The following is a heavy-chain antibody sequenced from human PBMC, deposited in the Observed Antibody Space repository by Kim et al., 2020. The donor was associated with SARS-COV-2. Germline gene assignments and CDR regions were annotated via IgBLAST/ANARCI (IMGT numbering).Heavy chain of an antibody. J-gene: IGHJ4*01. Sequence: GGSLRLSCAASGFTFSAYAMSWVRQAPGKGLEWVSGFSGSGGTTYYADSVKGRFTISRDNSRNTLYLQMDSLRAEDTAVYYCAKDTSLSLIVVAYFDCWG. D-gene: IGHD3-22*01. V-gene: IGHV3-23*01. CDR3: AKDTSLSLIVVAYFDC. CDR2: FSGSGGTT. CDR1: GFTFSAYA.